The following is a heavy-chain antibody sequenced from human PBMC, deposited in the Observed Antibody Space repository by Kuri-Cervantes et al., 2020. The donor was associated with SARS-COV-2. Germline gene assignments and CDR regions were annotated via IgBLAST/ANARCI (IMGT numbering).Heavy chain of an antibody. CDR2: IYTSGST. CDR1: GGSISSGSYY. V-gene: IGHV4-61*02. J-gene: IGHJ6*04. CDR3: ARDSRSPHDAYGDGLDV. Sequence: LRLSCTVSGGSISSGSYYWSWIRQPAGKGLEWNGRIYTSGSTNYNPSLKSRVTISVDTSKNQFSLKLSSVTAADTAVYYCARDSRSPHDAYGDGLDVWGKGTTVTVSS. D-gene: IGHD4-17*01.